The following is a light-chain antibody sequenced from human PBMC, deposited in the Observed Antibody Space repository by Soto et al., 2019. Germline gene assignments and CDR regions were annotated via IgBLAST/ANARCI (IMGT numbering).Light chain of an antibody. CDR1: QGISSY. CDR2: AAS. CDR3: PDLTIILIR. Sequence: MQVTQSPSSLSASVGDRVTITCRASQGISSYLAWYQQKPGKAPKLLIYAASTLQSGVPSRFSGSGSGTEFTLTISSLQPEDFATYCCPDLTIILIRFGQGARLE. J-gene: IGKJ5*01. V-gene: IGKV1-9*01.